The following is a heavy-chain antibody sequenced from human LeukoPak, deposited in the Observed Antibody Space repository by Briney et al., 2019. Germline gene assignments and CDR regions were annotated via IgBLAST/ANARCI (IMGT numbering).Heavy chain of an antibody. D-gene: IGHD6-13*01. Sequence: PGGSLRLSCAASGFTFSSYGMHWVRQAPGKGLEWVAFSSSSGNYIYYADSVKGRFIISRDNAKSSLDLQLNSLRAEDTALYYCARGQQLDYWGQGILVTVSS. J-gene: IGHJ4*02. CDR3: ARGQQLDY. CDR2: SSSSGNYI. V-gene: IGHV3-21*01. CDR1: GFTFSSYG.